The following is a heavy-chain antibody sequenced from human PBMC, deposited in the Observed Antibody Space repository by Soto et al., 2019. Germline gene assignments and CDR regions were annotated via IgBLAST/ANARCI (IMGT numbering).Heavy chain of an antibody. CDR2: MHYRGTT. Sequence: QVQLQESGPRLVKPSETLSLICSVSVASITSGNYYWAWIRQPPGKGLEWIGSMHYRGTTHYNSSLETRVSISADTAKNQISLNLNSVTAADTAIYFCARHPSLYRHLEFWGQGILVTVSS. V-gene: IGHV4-39*01. CDR3: ARHPSLYRHLEF. J-gene: IGHJ4*02. D-gene: IGHD3-10*01. CDR1: VASITSGNYY.